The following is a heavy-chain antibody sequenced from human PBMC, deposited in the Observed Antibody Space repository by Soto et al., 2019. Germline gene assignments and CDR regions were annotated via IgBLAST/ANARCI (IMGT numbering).Heavy chain of an antibody. V-gene: IGHV3-23*01. J-gene: IGHJ4*02. CDR1: GFTFSSYA. CDR3: AKESRYSSSWYYFDY. CDR2: ISGSGGST. Sequence: PGGSLRLSCAASGFTFSSYAMSWVRQAPGKGLEWVSAISGSGGSTYYADSVRGRFTISRDNSKNTLYLQMNSLRAEDTAVYYCAKESRYSSSWYYFDYWGQGTLVTVSS. D-gene: IGHD6-13*01.